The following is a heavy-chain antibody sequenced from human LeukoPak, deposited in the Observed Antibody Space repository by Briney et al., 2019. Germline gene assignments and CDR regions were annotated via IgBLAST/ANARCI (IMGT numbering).Heavy chain of an antibody. CDR1: GGSFSGCY. D-gene: IGHD4-11*01. V-gene: IGHV4-34*01. CDR2: INHSGST. J-gene: IGHJ4*02. CDR3: ARLSSWSTVSPLDY. Sequence: TSETLSLTCAVYGGSFSGCYWSWLRQPPGKGLEWIGEINHSGSTNYNPSLKSRVTISVDTSKNQFSLKLSSVTAADTAVYYCARLSSWSTVSPLDYRGQGTLVTVSS.